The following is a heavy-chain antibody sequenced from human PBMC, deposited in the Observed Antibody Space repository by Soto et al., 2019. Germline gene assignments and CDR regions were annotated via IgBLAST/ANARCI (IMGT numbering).Heavy chain of an antibody. CDR1: GGSISSYY. CDR2: INYSGST. CDR3: ARGQGYCSGGSCSFDY. Sequence: SETLSLTCTVSGGSISSYYWSWIRQPPGKGLEWIGYINYSGSTNYNPSLKSRVTISVDTSKNQFSLKLSSVTAADTAVYYCARGQGYCSGGSCSFDYWGQGTLVTVSS. J-gene: IGHJ4*02. V-gene: IGHV4-59*12. D-gene: IGHD2-15*01.